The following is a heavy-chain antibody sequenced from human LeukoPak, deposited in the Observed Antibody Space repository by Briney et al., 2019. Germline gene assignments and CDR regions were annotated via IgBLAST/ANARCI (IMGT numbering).Heavy chain of an antibody. CDR3: ARNPEFDV. V-gene: IGHV3-48*02. CDR1: GFTFSTDS. Sequence: GGSVRLSCGASGFTFSTDSMNWVRHAPGKGLEWVSYIGSGSNAIYYADSVKGRFTISRDNAKNSLFLQMNSLRDEDTAVYYCARNPEFDVGGQGTLVTVSS. J-gene: IGHJ3*01. CDR2: IGSGSNAI.